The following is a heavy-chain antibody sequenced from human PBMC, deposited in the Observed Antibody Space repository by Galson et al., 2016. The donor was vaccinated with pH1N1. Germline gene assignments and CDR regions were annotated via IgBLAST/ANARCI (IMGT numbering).Heavy chain of an antibody. CDR2: ITWGSGSI. D-gene: IGHD1-14*01. CDR3: AKMKIPLRKDAFDM. Sequence: SLRLSCAASGFKFDDYAMHWVRQAPGKGPEWISGITWGSGSIDYADSVKGRFTISRDDARNSLYLQMNSLRVEDTALYYCAKMKIPLRKDAFDMWGQGTMVTVSS. V-gene: IGHV3-9*01. CDR1: GFKFDDYA. J-gene: IGHJ3*02.